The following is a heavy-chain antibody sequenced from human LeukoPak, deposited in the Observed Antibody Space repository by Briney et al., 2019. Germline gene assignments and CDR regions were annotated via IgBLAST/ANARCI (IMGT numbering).Heavy chain of an antibody. V-gene: IGHV3-30*04. J-gene: IGHJ3*02. CDR2: VSYDGSNK. D-gene: IGHD4-17*01. Sequence: GRSLRLSCAASGFTFSSYAMHWVRQAPGKGLEWVAVVSYDGSNKYYADSVKGRFTISRDNSKNTLYLQMNSLRAEDTAVYYCASSYYGDYVGVAFDIWGQGTMVTASS. CDR1: GFTFSSYA. CDR3: ASSYYGDYVGVAFDI.